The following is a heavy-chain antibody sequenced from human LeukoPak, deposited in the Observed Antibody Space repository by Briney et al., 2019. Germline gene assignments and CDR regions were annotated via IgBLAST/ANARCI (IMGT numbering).Heavy chain of an antibody. Sequence: PGGSLRLSCAVSGFTFSSYSMNWVRQAPGKGLEWVSSISSGSSYIYYADSMKGRFTISRDNAKNSLYLQMNSLRAEDTAVYYCAGSDTTGYIPREWDYWYFDLWGRGTLVTVSS. J-gene: IGHJ2*01. CDR2: ISSGSSYI. CDR1: GFTFSSYS. D-gene: IGHD1-1*01. CDR3: AGSDTTGYIPREWDYWYFDL. V-gene: IGHV3-21*01.